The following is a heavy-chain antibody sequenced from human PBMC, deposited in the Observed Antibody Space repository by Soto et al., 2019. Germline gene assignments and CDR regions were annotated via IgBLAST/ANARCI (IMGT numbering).Heavy chain of an antibody. CDR3: AKDLLPNTVTTCGS. CDR2: ISSDGNNK. D-gene: IGHD4-17*01. CDR1: GFTFDSHG. J-gene: IGHJ5*02. Sequence: QVQLVESGGGAVQPGRSLRLSCAASGFTFDSHGMHWVRQAPGKGLEWVAVISSDGNNKYYADSVKGRFTISRDNFNNILYLQMSSLRAEDPAVYYCAKDLLPNTVTTCGSWGQGTVVTVSS. V-gene: IGHV3-30*18.